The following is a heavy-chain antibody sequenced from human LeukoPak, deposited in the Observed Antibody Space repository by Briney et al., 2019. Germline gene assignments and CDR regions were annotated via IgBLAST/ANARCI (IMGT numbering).Heavy chain of an antibody. V-gene: IGHV4-38-2*02. CDR3: ARVRYYYDSSGYWLGLLAGDAFDI. CDR1: GYSISSGYY. J-gene: IGHJ3*02. CDR2: IYHSGST. D-gene: IGHD3-22*01. Sequence: SETLSLTCTVSGYSISSGYYWGWIRQPPGQGLEWIGSIYHSGSTYYNPSLKSRVTISVDTSKNQFSLKLSSVTAADTAVYYCARVRYYYDSSGYWLGLLAGDAFDIWGQGTMVTVSS.